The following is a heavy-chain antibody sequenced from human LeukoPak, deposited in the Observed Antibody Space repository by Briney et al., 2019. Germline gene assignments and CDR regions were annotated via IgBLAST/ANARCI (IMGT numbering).Heavy chain of an antibody. Sequence: SETLSLTYTVSGGSISSSSYYWGWIRQPPGKGLEWIGSIYYSGSTYYNPSLKSRVTISVDTSKNQFSLKLSSVTAADTAVYYCARRGGSGWSGFDYWGQGTLVTVSS. D-gene: IGHD6-19*01. CDR3: ARRGGSGWSGFDY. V-gene: IGHV4-39*07. CDR2: IYYSGST. CDR1: GGSISSSSYY. J-gene: IGHJ4*02.